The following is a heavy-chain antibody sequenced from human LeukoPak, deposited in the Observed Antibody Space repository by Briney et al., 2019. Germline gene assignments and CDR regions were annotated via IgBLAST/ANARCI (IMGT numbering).Heavy chain of an antibody. J-gene: IGHJ4*02. Sequence: SETLSLTCTVSGDSISSSHYYWGWIRQSPGKGLEWIGSIYYSGSTYYNPSLKSRVTISVDTSKNQFSLKLSSVTAADTAVYYCAREYCSSTSCYEDYWGQGTLVTVSS. CDR3: AREYCSSTSCYEDY. V-gene: IGHV4-39*07. CDR2: IYYSGST. CDR1: GDSISSSHYY. D-gene: IGHD2-2*01.